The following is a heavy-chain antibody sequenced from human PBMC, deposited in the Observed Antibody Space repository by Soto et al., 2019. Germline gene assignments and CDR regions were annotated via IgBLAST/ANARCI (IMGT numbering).Heavy chain of an antibody. J-gene: IGHJ6*02. D-gene: IGHD3-22*01. Sequence: QLQLQESGPGLVKPSETLSLTCTVSGGSISSSSYYWGWIRQPPGKGLEWIGSIYYSGSTYYNPSLKSRGTISVDTSKNQFALKLSSVTAADTAVYYCASLDSSGDYYYGMDVWGQGTTVTVSS. V-gene: IGHV4-39*01. CDR3: ASLDSSGDYYYGMDV. CDR2: IYYSGST. CDR1: GGSISSSSYY.